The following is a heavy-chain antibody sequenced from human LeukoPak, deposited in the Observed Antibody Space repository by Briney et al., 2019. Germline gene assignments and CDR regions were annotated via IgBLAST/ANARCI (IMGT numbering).Heavy chain of an antibody. V-gene: IGHV3-30*02. D-gene: IGHD3-10*01. J-gene: IGHJ5*02. CDR2: IRHDGSKQ. CDR3: AKDISYEYNSGSNPDR. Sequence: GGSLRLSCAASGFTFSTYGMHWVRQAPGKGLEWVAFIRHDGSKQFYTDSVKARFTISRDNSKNTMYLQMSGLRAEDTAMYYCAKDISYEYNSGSNPDRWGQGTQVTVSS. CDR1: GFTFSTYG.